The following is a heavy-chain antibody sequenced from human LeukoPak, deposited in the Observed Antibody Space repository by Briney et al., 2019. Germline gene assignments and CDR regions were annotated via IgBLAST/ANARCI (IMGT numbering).Heavy chain of an antibody. CDR3: AREIGSGSYFVEAFDY. CDR1: GGSISSSSYY. CDR2: IYYSGST. V-gene: IGHV4-39*07. D-gene: IGHD1-26*01. Sequence: SETLSLTCTVSGGSISSSSYYWGWIRQPPGKGLEWIGRIYYSGSTYYNPSLKSRVTISVDTSKNQFSLKLSSVTAADTAVYYCAREIGSGSYFVEAFDYWGQGTLVTVSS. J-gene: IGHJ4*02.